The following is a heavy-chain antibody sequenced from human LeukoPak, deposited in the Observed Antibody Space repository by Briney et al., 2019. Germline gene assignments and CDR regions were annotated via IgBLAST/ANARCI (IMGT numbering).Heavy chain of an antibody. V-gene: IGHV4-59*01. Sequence: PSETLSLTCTVSGGSISSYYWSWIRQPPGKGLEWIGYISYSGSTNYNPSLKSRVTISVDTSKNQFSLKLSSVTAADTAVYYCARVGYSSGWHEIDYWGQGTLVTVSS. CDR3: ARVGYSSGWHEIDY. CDR1: GGSISSYY. CDR2: ISYSGST. D-gene: IGHD6-19*01. J-gene: IGHJ4*02.